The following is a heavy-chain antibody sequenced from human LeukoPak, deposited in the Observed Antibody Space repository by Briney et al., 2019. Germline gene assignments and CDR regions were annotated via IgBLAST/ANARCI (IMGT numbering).Heavy chain of an antibody. CDR2: IYHSGST. Sequence: PSETLSLTCAVSGYSISSGCYWGWIRQPPGKGLEWIGSIYHSGSTYYNPSLKSRVTISVDTSKNQFSLKLSSVTAADTAVYYCARPDGHYDFWSGHWEWTGGIEYWGQGTLVTVSS. D-gene: IGHD3-3*01. CDR3: ARPDGHYDFWSGHWEWTGGIEY. CDR1: GYSISSGCY. V-gene: IGHV4-38-2*01. J-gene: IGHJ4*02.